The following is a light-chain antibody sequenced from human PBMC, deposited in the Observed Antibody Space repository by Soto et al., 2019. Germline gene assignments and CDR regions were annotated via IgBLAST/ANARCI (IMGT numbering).Light chain of an antibody. J-gene: IGKJ1*01. Sequence: DIQMTQSPSTLSASVGDRVTITCRASQSLSSWLAWYQQKPGKAPKFLIYTASSLESGVPSRFSGSGSWTECTLTISSLQPDDFAPYYCQQYNSYSRTFGQGTKVEIK. CDR3: QQYNSYSRT. CDR1: QSLSSW. V-gene: IGKV1-5*03. CDR2: TAS.